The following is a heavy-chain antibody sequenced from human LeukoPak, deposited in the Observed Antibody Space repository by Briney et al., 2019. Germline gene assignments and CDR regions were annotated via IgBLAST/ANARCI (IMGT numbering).Heavy chain of an antibody. J-gene: IGHJ5*02. Sequence: PSETLSLTCAVYGGSFSGYYWSWIRQPPGKGLEWIGEINHSGSTNYNPSLKSRVTISVDTSKKQFPLKLSSVTAADTAVYYCARYYYDSSGIDPWGQGTLVTVPS. D-gene: IGHD3-22*01. CDR1: GGSFSGYY. V-gene: IGHV4-34*01. CDR2: INHSGST. CDR3: ARYYYDSSGIDP.